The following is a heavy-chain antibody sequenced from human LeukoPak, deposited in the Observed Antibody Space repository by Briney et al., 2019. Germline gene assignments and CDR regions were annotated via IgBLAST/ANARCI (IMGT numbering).Heavy chain of an antibody. Sequence: SETLSLTCTVSGGSISSYYWSWIRQPPGKGLEWIGYIYYSGSTNYNPSLKSRVTISVDTSKNQFSLKLSSVTAADTAVYYCARVQGSSWFVFDYWGQGTLVTVSS. CDR2: IYYSGST. D-gene: IGHD6-13*01. CDR3: ARVQGSSWFVFDY. V-gene: IGHV4-59*08. CDR1: GGSISSYY. J-gene: IGHJ4*02.